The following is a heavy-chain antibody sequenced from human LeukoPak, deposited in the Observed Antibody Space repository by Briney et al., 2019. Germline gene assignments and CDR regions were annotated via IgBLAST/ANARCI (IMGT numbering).Heavy chain of an antibody. J-gene: IGHJ4*02. V-gene: IGHV1-46*01. CDR2: INPSGGST. CDR3: ARVGRGYCSSTSCPGEGTFDY. Sequence: GASVKVSCKASGYTFTSYYMHWVRQAPGQGLEWMGIINPSGGSTSYAQKFQGRVTMTRDMSTSTVYMELSGLRSEDTAVYYCARVGRGYCSSTSCPGEGTFDYWGQGTLVTVSS. D-gene: IGHD2-2*01. CDR1: GYTFTSYY.